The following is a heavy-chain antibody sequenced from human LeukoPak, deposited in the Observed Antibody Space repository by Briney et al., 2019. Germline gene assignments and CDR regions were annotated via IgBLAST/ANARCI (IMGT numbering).Heavy chain of an antibody. J-gene: IGHJ1*01. CDR1: GFTFSYAC. V-gene: IGHV3-15*01. D-gene: IGHD3-10*01. CDR3: TTDAPFYGSGSYFSDFQH. Sequence: PGGPLRLSCAASGFTFSYACMSWVREAPGKGLEGVGRIKSKSDGGTTDHAAPVKGRFTISRDDSKKTLYLQMNSLKTEDTGVYYCTTDAPFYGSGSYFSDFQHWGQGTLVIVSS. CDR2: IKSKSDGGTT.